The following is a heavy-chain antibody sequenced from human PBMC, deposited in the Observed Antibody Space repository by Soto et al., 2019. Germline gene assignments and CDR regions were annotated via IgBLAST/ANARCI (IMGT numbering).Heavy chain of an antibody. J-gene: IGHJ6*02. V-gene: IGHV3-23*04. CDR2: ISGSGGST. CDR1: GFTFSSYA. CDR3: AKDPSASSLGVFYYGMDV. Sequence: VQLVESGGGVVQPGRSLRLSCAASGFTFSSYAMSWVRQAPGKGLEWVSAISGSGGSTYYADSVKGRFTISRDNSKNTLYLQMNSLRAEDTAVYYCAKDPSASSLGVFYYGMDVWGQGTTVTVSS. D-gene: IGHD3-16*01.